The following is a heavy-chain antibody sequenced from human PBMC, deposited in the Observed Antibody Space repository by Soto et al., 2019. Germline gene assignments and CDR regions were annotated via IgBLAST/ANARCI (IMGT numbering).Heavy chain of an antibody. CDR2: ISAYNGNT. CDR1: GYTFTSYG. Sequence: QVQLVQSGAEVKKPGASVKVSCKASGYTFTSYGISWVRQAPGQGREWMGWISAYNGNTKYAQKLQGRVTMTTDTSTSTAYMELRSLRSDDTAVYYCARYLENFDCPECVLDYWGQGTLVTVSS. J-gene: IGHJ4*02. D-gene: IGHD3-9*01. CDR3: ARYLENFDCPECVLDY. V-gene: IGHV1-18*01.